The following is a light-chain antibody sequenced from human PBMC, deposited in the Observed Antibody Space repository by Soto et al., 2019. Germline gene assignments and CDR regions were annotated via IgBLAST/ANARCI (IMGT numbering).Light chain of an antibody. Sequence: QAVVTQPPSASGTPGQRVTISCSGSSSNIGSNTVNWYQQLPGTAPKLLIYSNNQRPSGVPDRFSGSKSCTSASLAISGLQSEDEADYYCAAWDDSLNGSYVFGTGTKLTVL. CDR1: SSNIGSNT. J-gene: IGLJ1*01. V-gene: IGLV1-44*01. CDR3: AAWDDSLNGSYV. CDR2: SNN.